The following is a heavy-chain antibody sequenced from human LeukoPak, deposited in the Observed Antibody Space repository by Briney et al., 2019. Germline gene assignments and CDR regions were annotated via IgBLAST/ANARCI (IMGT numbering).Heavy chain of an antibody. CDR2: IYSGGST. J-gene: IGHJ3*02. D-gene: IGHD3-22*01. V-gene: IGHV3-53*01. CDR1: GFTVSSNY. Sequence: AGSLRLSCAASGFTVSSNYMSWVRQAQGKGLEWGSVIYSGGSTYYADSVKGRFTISRDNSKNTLYLQMNSLRAEDTGVYYCARGYYDSFRAFDIWGQGTMVTVSS. CDR3: ARGYYDSFRAFDI.